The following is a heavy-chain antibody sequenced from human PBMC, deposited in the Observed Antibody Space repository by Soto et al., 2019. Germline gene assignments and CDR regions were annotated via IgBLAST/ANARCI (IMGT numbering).Heavy chain of an antibody. CDR3: ARDPRVVAATGHYYYYYGMDV. J-gene: IGHJ6*02. CDR1: GFTFSSYG. CDR2: INSDGSST. V-gene: IGHV3-74*01. D-gene: IGHD2-15*01. Sequence: GGSLRLSCAASGFTFSSYGMHWVRQAPGKGLVWVSRINSDGSSTSYADSVKGRFTISRDNAKNTLYLQMNSLRAEDTAVYYCARDPRVVAATGHYYYYYGMDVWGQGTTVTVSS.